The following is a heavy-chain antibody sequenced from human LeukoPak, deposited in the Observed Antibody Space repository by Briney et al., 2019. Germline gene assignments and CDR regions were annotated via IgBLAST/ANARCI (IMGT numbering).Heavy chain of an antibody. V-gene: IGHV4-39*01. J-gene: IGHJ6*02. D-gene: IGHD6-6*01. Sequence: SETLSLTCTVSGGSISSSSYYWGWIRQPPGKGLEWIGSIYYSGSTYYNPPLKSRVTISVDTSKNQLSLKLSSVTAADTAVYYCARGRGWQLVQPVYYGMDVWGQGTTVTVSS. CDR1: GGSISSSSYY. CDR3: ARGRGWQLVQPVYYGMDV. CDR2: IYYSGST.